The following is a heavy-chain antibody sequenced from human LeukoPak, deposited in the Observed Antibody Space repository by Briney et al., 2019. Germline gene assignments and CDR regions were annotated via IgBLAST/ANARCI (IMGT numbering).Heavy chain of an antibody. CDR1: GFTVSSNY. D-gene: IGHD1-26*01. Sequence: GGSLRLSCAASGFTVSSNYMSWVRQAPGKGLEWVANIKQDGSEKYYVDSVKGRFTISRDNSKNSLYLQMNSLRPEDTALYYCAKGEGFTSHFDYWGQGTLVTVSS. CDR2: IKQDGSEK. J-gene: IGHJ4*02. V-gene: IGHV3-7*03. CDR3: AKGEGFTSHFDY.